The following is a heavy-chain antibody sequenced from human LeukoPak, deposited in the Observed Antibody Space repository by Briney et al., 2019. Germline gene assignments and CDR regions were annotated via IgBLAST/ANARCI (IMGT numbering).Heavy chain of an antibody. V-gene: IGHV4-59*01. CDR3: ARALRHDAFDI. Sequence: SETLSLTCTVSGGSISSYYWSWIRQPPGKGLEWIGYIYYSGSTNYNPSLKGRVTISVDTSKNQFSLKLSSVTAADTAVYYCARALRHDAFDIWGQGTMVTVSS. CDR2: IYYSGST. J-gene: IGHJ3*02. CDR1: GGSISSYY. D-gene: IGHD4-17*01.